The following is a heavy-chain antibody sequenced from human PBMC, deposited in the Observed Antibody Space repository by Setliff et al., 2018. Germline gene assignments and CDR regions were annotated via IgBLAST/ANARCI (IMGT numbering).Heavy chain of an antibody. V-gene: IGHV4-30-4*08. D-gene: IGHD6-13*01. CDR3: ARAGGGSSFTAYYYYYYMDV. CDR1: GGSISSGDYY. Sequence: PSETLSLTCTVSGGSISSGDYYWSWIRQPPGKGLEWIGYIYSSGSTYYNPSLKSRVSISVDTSKNQFSLKLSSVTAADTAVYYCARAGGGSSFTAYYYYYYMDVWGKGTTVTVSS. J-gene: IGHJ6*03. CDR2: IYSSGST.